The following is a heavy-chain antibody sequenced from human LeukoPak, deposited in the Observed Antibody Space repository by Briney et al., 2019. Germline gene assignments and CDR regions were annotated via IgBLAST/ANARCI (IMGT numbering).Heavy chain of an antibody. CDR1: GFTFSSYE. D-gene: IGHD3-22*01. CDR3: AKASAMIVVVSQQFDY. V-gene: IGHV3-48*03. Sequence: PGGSLRLSCAASGFTFSSYEMNWVRQAPGKGLEWVSYISSSGSTIYYADSVKGRFTISRDNAKNSLYLQMNSLRAEDTAVYYCAKASAMIVVVSQQFDYLVQGTLVTVSS. J-gene: IGHJ4*02. CDR2: ISSSGSTI.